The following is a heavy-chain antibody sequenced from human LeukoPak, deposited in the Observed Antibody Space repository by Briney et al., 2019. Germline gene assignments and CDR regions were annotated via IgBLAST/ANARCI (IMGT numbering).Heavy chain of an antibody. V-gene: IGHV4-34*01. Sequence: SETLSLTCAVYGGSFSDYYWSWIRQPPGKGLEWIGEINHSENTNYNPSLKSRVTISVDTSKNQFSLKLSSVTAADTAVYYCARVRYCGGDCSWGQGTLVTASS. CDR1: GGSFSDYY. CDR2: INHSENT. J-gene: IGHJ5*02. CDR3: ARVRYCGGDCS. D-gene: IGHD2-21*02.